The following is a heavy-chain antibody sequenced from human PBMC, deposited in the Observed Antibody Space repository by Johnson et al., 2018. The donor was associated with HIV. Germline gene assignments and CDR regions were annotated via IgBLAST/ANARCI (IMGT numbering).Heavy chain of an antibody. J-gene: IGHJ3*02. Sequence: VQLVESGGGLVQPGRSLRLSCAASGFTFDDYAMHWVRQAPGKGLEWVSGISWNSGSIGYADSVKGRFHISRDNAKNSMYLQMNSLRAEETALYYCAKSKTYYYDSSGYGDAFDIWGQGTMVTVSS. CDR3: AKSKTYYYDSSGYGDAFDI. CDR1: GFTFDDYA. D-gene: IGHD3-22*01. CDR2: ISWNSGSI. V-gene: IGHV3-9*01.